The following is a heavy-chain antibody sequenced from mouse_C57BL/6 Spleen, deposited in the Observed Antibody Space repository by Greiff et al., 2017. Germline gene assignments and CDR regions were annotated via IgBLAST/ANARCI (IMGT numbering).Heavy chain of an antibody. V-gene: IGHV3-6*01. CDR2: ISYDGSN. CDR1: GYSITSGYY. CDR3: ARDLSQDYFDY. J-gene: IGHJ2*01. Sequence: EVQLQESGPGLVKPSQSLSLTCSVTGYSITSGYYWNWIRQFPGNKLEWMGYISYDGSNNYNPSLKNRISITRDTSKNQFFLKLNSVTTEDTATYYCARDLSQDYFDYWGQGTTLTVSS. D-gene: IGHD3-2*02.